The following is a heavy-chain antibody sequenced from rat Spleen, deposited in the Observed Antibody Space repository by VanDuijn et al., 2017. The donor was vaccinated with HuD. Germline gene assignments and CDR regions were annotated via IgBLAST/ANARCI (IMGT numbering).Heavy chain of an antibody. V-gene: IGHV5-46*01. Sequence: EVQLVESGGDLVQPGRSVRLSCAASGFTFSNFPMAWVRQAPTKGLEWVATITNASGRTYYPDSVKGRFTISRDTAQNTLYLQMNSLRSEETATYYCATGPRILRLDWFAYWGQGTLVTVSS. CDR3: ATGPRILRLDWFAY. J-gene: IGHJ3*01. CDR1: GFTFSNFP. D-gene: IGHD1-6*01. CDR2: ITNASGRT.